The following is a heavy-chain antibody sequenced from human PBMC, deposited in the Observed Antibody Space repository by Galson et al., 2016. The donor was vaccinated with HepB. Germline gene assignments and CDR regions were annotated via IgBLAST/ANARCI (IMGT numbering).Heavy chain of an antibody. D-gene: IGHD4-17*01. V-gene: IGHV1-18*04. CDR2: ISAYSGDT. Sequence: SVKVSCKASGYTFTDYGFSWVRQAPGQGPEWMGWISAYSGDTNYAPNFERRVTISRDTSTTTTYLEVRSLRSDDTAIYYCARDQTDYGDCAACWGQGTLVIVSS. CDR1: GYTFTDYG. CDR3: ARDQTDYGDCAAC. J-gene: IGHJ4*02.